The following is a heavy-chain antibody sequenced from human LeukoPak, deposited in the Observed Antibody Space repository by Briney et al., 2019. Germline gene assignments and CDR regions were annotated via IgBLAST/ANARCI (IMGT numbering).Heavy chain of an antibody. D-gene: IGHD3-9*01. V-gene: IGHV2-5*02. CDR1: GFSLSTTAVA. Sequence: SGPTLVNPTQTLTLTCSLSGFSLSTTAVAVAWIRQPPGKALEWLALIYWDDDRRYSPSLKSRVSVTKDTSKHQVVLIMTNVNPADTATYYCARRIPNYEILTGYSKCDFDYWGQGTLVTVSS. CDR2: IYWDDDR. J-gene: IGHJ4*02. CDR3: ARRIPNYEILTGYSKCDFDY.